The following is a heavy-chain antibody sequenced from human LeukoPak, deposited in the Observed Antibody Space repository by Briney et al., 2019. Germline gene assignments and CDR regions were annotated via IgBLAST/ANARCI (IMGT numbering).Heavy chain of an antibody. J-gene: IGHJ4*02. Sequence: SVKVSCKASGGTFSSYAISWVRQAPGQGLEWMGGIIPIFGTANYAQKFQGRVTITADESTSTAYTELSSLRSEDTAVYYCARAKQYSSSWYGEFDYWGQGTLVTVSS. CDR1: GGTFSSYA. D-gene: IGHD6-13*01. CDR3: ARAKQYSSSWYGEFDY. CDR2: IIPIFGTA. V-gene: IGHV1-69*01.